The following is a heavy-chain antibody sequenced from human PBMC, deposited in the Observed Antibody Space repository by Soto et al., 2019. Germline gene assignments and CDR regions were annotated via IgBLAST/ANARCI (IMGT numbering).Heavy chain of an antibody. Sequence: GGSLRLSCAASGFTFDDYAMHWVRQAPGKGLEWVSGISWNSGSIGYADSVKGRFTISRDNAKNSLYLQMNSLRAEDTALYYCAKSGRDRAAAVNYRNWFDPWGQGTLVTVSS. CDR2: ISWNSGSI. V-gene: IGHV3-9*01. D-gene: IGHD6-13*01. CDR1: GFTFDDYA. CDR3: AKSGRDRAAAVNYRNWFDP. J-gene: IGHJ5*02.